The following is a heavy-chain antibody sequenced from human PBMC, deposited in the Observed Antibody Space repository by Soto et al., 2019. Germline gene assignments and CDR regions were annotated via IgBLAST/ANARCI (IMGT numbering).Heavy chain of an antibody. CDR1: GFTFSSYA. V-gene: IGHV3-23*01. CDR3: AKGAPPHIVVVPAAVLDY. Sequence: GGSLRLSCAASGFTFSSYAMSWVRQAPGKGLEWVSAISGSGGSTYYADSVKGRFTISRDNSKNTLYLQMNSLRAEDTAVYYCAKGAPPHIVVVPAAVLDYWGQGTLVTVSS. CDR2: ISGSGGST. D-gene: IGHD2-2*01. J-gene: IGHJ4*02.